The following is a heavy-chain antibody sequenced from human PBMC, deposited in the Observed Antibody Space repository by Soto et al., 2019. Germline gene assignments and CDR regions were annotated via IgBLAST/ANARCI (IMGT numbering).Heavy chain of an antibody. CDR3: ARDMQLWLVELLFDY. J-gene: IGHJ4*02. CDR1: GFTFSTYW. Sequence: EVQWVESGGGLVQPGGSLRLSCAASGFTFSTYWLSWVRQAPGKGLEWVANIKQDGSEKYYVDSVKGRFTISRDNANDSLYLQMSSLRAEDTAVYYCARDMQLWLVELLFDYWGQGALVTVSS. V-gene: IGHV3-7*05. D-gene: IGHD3-10*01. CDR2: IKQDGSEK.